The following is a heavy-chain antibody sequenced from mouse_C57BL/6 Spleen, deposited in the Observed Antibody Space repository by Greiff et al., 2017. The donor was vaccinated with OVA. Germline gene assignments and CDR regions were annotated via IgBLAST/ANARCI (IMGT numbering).Heavy chain of an antibody. CDR3: ARLREWYFDV. J-gene: IGHJ1*03. CDR2: ISSGSSTI. D-gene: IGHD1-1*01. V-gene: IGHV5-17*01. CDR1: GFTFSDYG. Sequence: EVMLVESGGGLVKPGGSLKLSCAASGFTFSDYGMHWVRQAPEKGLEWVAYISSGSSTIYYADTVKGRFTISRDNAKNTLFLQMTSLRAEYTAMYYCARLREWYFDVWGTGTTVTVSS.